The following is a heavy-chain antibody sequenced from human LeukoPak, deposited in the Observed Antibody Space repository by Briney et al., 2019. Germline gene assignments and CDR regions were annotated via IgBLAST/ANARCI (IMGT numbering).Heavy chain of an antibody. Sequence: GGSPRLSCEASGFILSSYEMNWVRRAPGNGLEWVSYINSDSRKVYDGDSVKGRFAISRDNAKNSLYLQMNSRTVEDTAVYYCARYGEYYSSGYLSQLFDYWGQGTLVTVSS. D-gene: IGHD3-22*01. CDR2: INSDSRKV. V-gene: IGHV3-48*03. CDR3: ARYGEYYSSGYLSQLFDY. J-gene: IGHJ4*02. CDR1: GFILSSYE.